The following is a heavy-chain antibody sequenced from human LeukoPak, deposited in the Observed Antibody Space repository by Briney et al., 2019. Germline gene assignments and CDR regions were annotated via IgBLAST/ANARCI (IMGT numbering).Heavy chain of an antibody. D-gene: IGHD6-13*01. CDR1: GGAISSGSYY. CDR3: ARGAIPGRMAAAGKSWFDP. J-gene: IGHJ5*02. V-gene: IGHV4-39*01. Sequence: SETLSLTCSVSGGAISSGSYYWGWIRQPPGKGLEWIGSVYYNGNTHYNPSLKSRVSISVDTSKNQFSLKLSSVTAADTAVYYCARGAIPGRMAAAGKSWFDPWGQGTLVTVSS. CDR2: VYYNGNT.